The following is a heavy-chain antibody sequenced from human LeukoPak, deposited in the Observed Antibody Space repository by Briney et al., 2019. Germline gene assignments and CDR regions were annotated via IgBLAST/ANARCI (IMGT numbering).Heavy chain of an antibody. V-gene: IGHV1-46*01. CDR1: GYTFTSYY. Sequence: GASVKVSRKASGYTFTSYYMHWVRQAPGQGLEWMGIINPSGGSTSYAQKFQGRVTMTRDTSTSTVYMELSSLRSEDTAVYYCASGYCSGGSCYSAEYFQHWGQGTLVTVSS. CDR3: ASGYCSGGSCYSAEYFQH. J-gene: IGHJ1*01. CDR2: INPSGGST. D-gene: IGHD2-15*01.